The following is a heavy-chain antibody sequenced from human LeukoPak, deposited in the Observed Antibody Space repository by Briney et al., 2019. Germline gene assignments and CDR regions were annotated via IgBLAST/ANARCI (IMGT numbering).Heavy chain of an antibody. CDR2: IIPIFGTA. Sequence: GASVKVSCKASGGTFSSYAISWVRQAPGQGLEWMGGIIPIFGTANYAQKFQGRVTITADESTSTAYMELSSLRSEDTAVYYCARDYYDSSGYYQGIDYWGQGTLVTVSS. J-gene: IGHJ4*02. CDR3: ARDYYDSSGYYQGIDY. D-gene: IGHD3-22*01. V-gene: IGHV1-69*01. CDR1: GGTFSSYA.